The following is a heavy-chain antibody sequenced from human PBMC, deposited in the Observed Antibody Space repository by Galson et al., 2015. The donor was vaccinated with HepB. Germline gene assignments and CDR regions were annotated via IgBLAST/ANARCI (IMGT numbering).Heavy chain of an antibody. D-gene: IGHD3-22*01. Sequence: SLRLSCAASGFTFSSYAMSWVRQAPGKGLEWVSAISGSGGSTYYADSVKGRFTISRDNSKNTLYLQMNSLRAEDTAVYYCAKEGLYYYDSSGYYRSGWLDYWGQGTQVTVSS. J-gene: IGHJ4*02. CDR1: GFTFSSYA. V-gene: IGHV3-23*01. CDR3: AKEGLYYYDSSGYYRSGWLDY. CDR2: ISGSGGST.